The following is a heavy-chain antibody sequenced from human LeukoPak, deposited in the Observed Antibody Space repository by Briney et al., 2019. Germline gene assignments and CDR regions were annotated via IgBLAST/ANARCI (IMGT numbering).Heavy chain of an antibody. CDR1: GGSMSSHY. CDR3: ARIDGSSWPLDI. J-gene: IGHJ4*02. Sequence: SETLSLTCTVSGGSMSSHYWSWIRQPPGKGLEWIGYISYSGSTDYNPPLKSRVTISVDTSRNQFSLRLRSVIDADTAVYYCARIDGSSWPLDIWGQGILVTVSS. D-gene: IGHD6-13*01. V-gene: IGHV4-59*11. CDR2: ISYSGST.